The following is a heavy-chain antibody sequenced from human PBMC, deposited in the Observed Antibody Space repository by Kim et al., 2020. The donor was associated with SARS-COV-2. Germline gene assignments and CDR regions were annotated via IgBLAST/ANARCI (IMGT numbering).Heavy chain of an antibody. CDR3: ARVGAFTSAYAPIYYYGMDV. Sequence: GRFTVSRDNSKNTLFVQMNSLRVEDTAVYYCARVGAFTSAYAPIYYYGMDVWGQGTTVTVSS. V-gene: IGHV3-23*01. D-gene: IGHD3-22*01. J-gene: IGHJ6*02.